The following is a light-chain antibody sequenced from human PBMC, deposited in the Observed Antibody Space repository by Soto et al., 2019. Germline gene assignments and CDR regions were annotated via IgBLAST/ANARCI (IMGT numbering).Light chain of an antibody. CDR1: QIVTSSQ. J-gene: IGKJ5*01. CDR2: GAS. CDR3: HHYGSSPLT. V-gene: IGKV3-20*01. Sequence: GLTQSLGTLSLYPEEGVTLSCRAGQIVTSSQLAWYQQKPGQAPRLLVFGASSRVLGIPDRFSGSGSGTDFTLTISRLEPEDFAVYYCHHYGSSPLTFGQGTRLEVK.